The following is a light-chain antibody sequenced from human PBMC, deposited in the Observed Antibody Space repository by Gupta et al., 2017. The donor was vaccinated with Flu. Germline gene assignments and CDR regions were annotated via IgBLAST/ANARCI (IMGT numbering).Light chain of an antibody. CDR1: SSDVGGYNY. V-gene: IGLV2-14*01. Sequence: SITISCTGTSSDVGGYNYVSWYQHHPGKAPKLMIYEIIKRPAGVAKRFSGSKSGNTASLTISGRQAEDEADYYCSSYTSSNALEFGGGTKLTVL. CDR3: SSYTSSNALE. CDR2: EII. J-gene: IGLJ3*02.